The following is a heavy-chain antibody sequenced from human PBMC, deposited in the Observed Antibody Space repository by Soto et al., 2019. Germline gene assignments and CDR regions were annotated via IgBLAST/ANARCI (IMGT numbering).Heavy chain of an antibody. J-gene: IGHJ5*02. D-gene: IGHD3-3*01. CDR3: ARVDRNYDFWSGYQYNNWFDP. Sequence: QVQLVQSGAEVKKPGASVKVSCKASGYTFTSYGISWVRQAPGQGLEWMGWISAYNGNTNYAQKLQGRVTMTTDTSTSTAYMELRSLRSDDTDVYYCARVDRNYDFWSGYQYNNWFDPWGQGTLVTVSS. CDR1: GYTFTSYG. V-gene: IGHV1-18*01. CDR2: ISAYNGNT.